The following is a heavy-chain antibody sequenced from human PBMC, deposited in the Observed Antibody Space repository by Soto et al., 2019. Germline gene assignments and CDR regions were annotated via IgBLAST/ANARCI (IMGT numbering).Heavy chain of an antibody. D-gene: IGHD3-10*01. CDR3: ARDGSLGSGSYYANWFDP. CDR1: GGTFSSYA. V-gene: IGHV1-69*12. Sequence: QVQLVQSGAEVKKPGSSVKVSCKASGGTFSSYAISWVRQAPGQGLEWMGGIIPIFGTANYAQKFQGRVTITADESTSTAYMELSSLRSEDTAVYYCARDGSLGSGSYYANWFDPWGQGTLVTVSS. CDR2: IIPIFGTA. J-gene: IGHJ5*02.